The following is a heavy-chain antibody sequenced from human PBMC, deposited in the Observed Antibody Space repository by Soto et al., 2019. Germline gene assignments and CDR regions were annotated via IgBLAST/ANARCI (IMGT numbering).Heavy chain of an antibody. Sequence: GGSLRLSCAASGLTFDDYAMHWVQQIPGKGLQWVSGISWSTSSIGYGASLRGRFLISRDNANNSLYLQMNDLRPEDTALYYCGKASSSNSWSPIDYWGQGTMVTVSS. D-gene: IGHD3-3*01. V-gene: IGHV3-9*01. CDR3: GKASSSNSWSPIDY. J-gene: IGHJ4*02. CDR1: GLTFDDYA. CDR2: ISWSTSSI.